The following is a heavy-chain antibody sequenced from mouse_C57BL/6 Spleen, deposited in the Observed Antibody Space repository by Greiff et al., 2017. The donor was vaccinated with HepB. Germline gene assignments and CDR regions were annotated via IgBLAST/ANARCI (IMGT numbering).Heavy chain of an antibody. CDR2: ISSGSSTI. Sequence: EVMLVESGGGLVKPGGSLKLSCAASGFTFSDYGMHWVRQAPEKGLEWVAYISSGSSTIYYADTVKGRFTISRDNAKNTLFLQMTSLRSEDTAMYYCARREVVATYWYFDVWGTGTTVTVSS. J-gene: IGHJ1*03. CDR1: GFTFSDYG. D-gene: IGHD1-1*01. CDR3: ARREVVATYWYFDV. V-gene: IGHV5-17*01.